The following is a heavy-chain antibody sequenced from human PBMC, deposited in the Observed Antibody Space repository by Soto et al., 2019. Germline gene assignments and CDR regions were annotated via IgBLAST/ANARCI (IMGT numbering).Heavy chain of an antibody. CDR3: ARGGRGGFDY. V-gene: IGHV3-74*01. CDR2: IKSDGSST. Sequence: EVQLVESGGGLLPPGGSLRLSCAASGFSFTSYWMHWVRQAPGKGLVWVSSIKSDGSSTNYAASVRGRFTISRDNAKNTVYLQMNSLRAEDTPVYYCARGGRGGFDYWGQGALVTVSS. CDR1: GFSFTSYW. D-gene: IGHD3-16*01. J-gene: IGHJ4*02.